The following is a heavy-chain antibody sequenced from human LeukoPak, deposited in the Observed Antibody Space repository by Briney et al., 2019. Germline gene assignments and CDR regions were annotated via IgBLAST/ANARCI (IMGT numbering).Heavy chain of an antibody. V-gene: IGHV3-21*01. D-gene: IGHD2-21*02. J-gene: IGHJ1*01. Sequence: KPGGSLRLPCAASGFTFSTYEMNWVRQVPGKGLEWVSSISGYSNFIYDADSLKGRFAISRDNAKNSLYLQMNSLRVEDTAVYYCARDCGADCYGIEHWGQGTLVTVSS. CDR2: ISGYSNFI. CDR3: ARDCGADCYGIEH. CDR1: GFTFSTYE.